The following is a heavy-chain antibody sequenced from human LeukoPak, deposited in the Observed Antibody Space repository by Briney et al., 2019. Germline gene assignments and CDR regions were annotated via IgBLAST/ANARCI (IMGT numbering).Heavy chain of an antibody. Sequence: GGPLRLSCAASGFTFSTYWMSWVRQAPGKGLEGVANIKYDGSEKYYVDSVKGRFTISRDNAKNSLYLQMNSLRAEDAAVYYCARGGLGGITAYSNYLFDYWGQGTLVTVSS. CDR2: IKYDGSEK. V-gene: IGHV3-7*04. J-gene: IGHJ4*02. CDR1: GFTFSTYW. D-gene: IGHD4-11*01. CDR3: ARGGLGGITAYSNYLFDY.